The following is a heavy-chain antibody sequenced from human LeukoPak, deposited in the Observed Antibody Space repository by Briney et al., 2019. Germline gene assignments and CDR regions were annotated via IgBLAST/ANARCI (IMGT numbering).Heavy chain of an antibody. J-gene: IGHJ5*02. Sequence: ASVKVSCKASGYTFTGYYMHWVRQAPGQGLEWMGWINPNSGGTNYAQKFQGRVTMTRDTSIGTAYMELSRLRSDDTAVYYCARESAGITMVRGVIPWFDPWGQGTLVTVSS. CDR3: ARESAGITMVRGVIPWFDP. CDR1: GYTFTGYY. D-gene: IGHD3-10*01. V-gene: IGHV1-2*02. CDR2: INPNSGGT.